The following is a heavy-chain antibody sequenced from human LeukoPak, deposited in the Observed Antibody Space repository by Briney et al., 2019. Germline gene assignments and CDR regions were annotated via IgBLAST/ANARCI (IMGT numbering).Heavy chain of an antibody. CDR2: INHSGST. J-gene: IGHJ4*02. D-gene: IGHD5-18*01. CDR1: GGSFSGYY. Sequence: KPSETLSLTCAVYGGSFSGYYWSWIRQPPGKGLEWIGEINHSGSTNYNPSLKSRVTISVDTSKNQFSLKLSSVTAADTAVYYCARGSSRPRRPAMVTGFDYWGQGTLVTVSS. CDR3: ARGSSRPRRPAMVTGFDY. V-gene: IGHV4-34*01.